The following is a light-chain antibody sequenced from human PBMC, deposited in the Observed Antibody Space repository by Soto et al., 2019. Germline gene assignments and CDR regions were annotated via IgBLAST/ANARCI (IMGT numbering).Light chain of an antibody. CDR1: QDIRKY. CDR3: QHYDHLPPFT. J-gene: IGKJ3*01. V-gene: IGKV1-33*01. CDR2: GAS. Sequence: DIQMTQSPASLSASVGDRVTITCQASQDIRKYLSWYQQKPGRAPNLLIYGASYLETGVPSRFSGSGYGTDFTFTISSLQPEDIATYYCQHYDHLPPFTFGPGTKVAI.